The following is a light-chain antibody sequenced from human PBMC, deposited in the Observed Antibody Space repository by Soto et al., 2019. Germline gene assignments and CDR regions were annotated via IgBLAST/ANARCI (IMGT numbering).Light chain of an antibody. CDR1: QSISSW. V-gene: IGKV1-5*01. Sequence: DIQMTQSPSTLSASVGDRVTXXXRASQSISSWLAWYQQKPGKAPKLLIYDASSLESGVPSRFSGSGSGTEFTLTISSLQPDDFATYYCQQYNSYSWTFGQGTRWIS. J-gene: IGKJ1*01. CDR3: QQYNSYSWT. CDR2: DAS.